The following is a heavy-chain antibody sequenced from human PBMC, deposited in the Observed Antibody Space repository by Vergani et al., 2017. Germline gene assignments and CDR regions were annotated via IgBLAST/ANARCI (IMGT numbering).Heavy chain of an antibody. D-gene: IGHD2-15*01. CDR3: AARVGYCSGGSCYSTLYYFDY. CDR2: INHSGST. V-gene: IGHV4-34*01. J-gene: IGHJ4*02. Sequence: QLQLQESGPGLVKPSETLSLTCAVYGGSFSGYYWSWIRQPPGKGLEWIGEINHSGSTNYNPSLKSRVTISVDTSKNQFSLKLSSVTAADTAVYYCAARVGYCSGGSCYSTLYYFDYGGQGTLVTVSS. CDR1: GGSFSGYY.